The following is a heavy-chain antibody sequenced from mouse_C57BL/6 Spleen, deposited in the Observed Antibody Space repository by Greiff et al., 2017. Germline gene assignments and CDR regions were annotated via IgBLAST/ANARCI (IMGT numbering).Heavy chain of an antibody. CDR1: GYTFTSYW. Sequence: QVQLQQPGAELVMPGASVKLSCKASGYTFTSYWMHWVKQRPGQGLEWIGEIDPSDSYTNYNQKFKGKSTLTVDKSSSTAYMQLSSLTSEDSAVYYCARLPGSSYDFDYWGQGTTLPVSS. CDR3: ARLPGSSYDFDY. D-gene: IGHD1-1*01. J-gene: IGHJ2*01. CDR2: IDPSDSYT. V-gene: IGHV1-69*01.